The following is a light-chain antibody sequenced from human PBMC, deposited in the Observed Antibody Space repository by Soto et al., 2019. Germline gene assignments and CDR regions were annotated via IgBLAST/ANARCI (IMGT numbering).Light chain of an antibody. Sequence: QSALTQPASVSGSPGQSINISCVGTSGDIGDYNYVSWYQQHPGKVPKVIIYDVSNRPSGVSYRFYGTKSGNTASLTVSGLQAEDEADYYCCSYTRSGTLIFGTGTQLTV. CDR1: SGDIGDYNY. J-gene: IGLJ1*01. CDR2: DVS. V-gene: IGLV2-14*01. CDR3: CSYTRSGTLI.